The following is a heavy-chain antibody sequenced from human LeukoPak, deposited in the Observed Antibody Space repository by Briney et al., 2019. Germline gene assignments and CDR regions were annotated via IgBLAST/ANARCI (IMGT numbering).Heavy chain of an antibody. J-gene: IGHJ6*03. CDR1: GFTFSSYA. D-gene: IGHD1-1*01. CDR2: ISGSGGST. V-gene: IGHV3-23*01. CDR3: ARDWVTTTGLKYYYYMDV. Sequence: GGSPRLSCAASGFTFSSYAMSWVRQAPGKGLEWVSAISGSGGSTYYADSVKGRFTISRDNAKNSLYLQMNSLRAEDTAVYYCARDWVTTTGLKYYYYMDVWGKGTTVTVSS.